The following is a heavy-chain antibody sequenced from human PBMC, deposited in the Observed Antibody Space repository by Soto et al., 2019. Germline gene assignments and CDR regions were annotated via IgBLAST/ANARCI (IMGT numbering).Heavy chain of an antibody. CDR1: GDSVSSNRAA. J-gene: IGHJ6*02. V-gene: IGHV6-1*01. CDR2: TYYRSKWYN. Sequence: PSPTLSLTCAIPGDSVSSNRAASNCIRQSPSRGLEWLGRTYYRSKWYNDYAVSVKSRITINPDTSKNQFSLQLNSVTPEDTAVYYCARYEGENAGGGYSGYGLGYYYGMDVWGQGTTVTVSS. CDR3: ARYEGENAGGGYSGYGLGYYYGMDV. D-gene: IGHD5-12*01.